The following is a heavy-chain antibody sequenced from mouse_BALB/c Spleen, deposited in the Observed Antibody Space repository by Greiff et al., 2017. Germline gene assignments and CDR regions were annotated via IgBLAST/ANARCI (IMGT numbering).Heavy chain of an antibody. J-gene: IGHJ4*01. CDR1: GFSLTSYG. D-gene: IGHD2-4*01. Sequence: VQGVESGPGLVQPSQSLSITCTVSGFSLTSYGVHWVRQSPGKGLEWLGVIWSGGSTDYNAAFISRLSISKDNSKSQVFFKMNSLQANDTAIYYCARNTLITTDAMDYWGQGTSVTVSS. V-gene: IGHV2-2*02. CDR3: ARNTLITTDAMDY. CDR2: IWSGGST.